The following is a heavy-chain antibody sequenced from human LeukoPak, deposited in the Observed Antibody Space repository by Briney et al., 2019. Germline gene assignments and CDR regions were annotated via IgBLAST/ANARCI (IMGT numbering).Heavy chain of an antibody. CDR2: INPNTGAT. Sequence: ASVQVTYKTSGYTFTGYYMHWVRQAPGQGLQWLGWINPNTGATKFEHKFQGRVTMTRDTSISTGYMELSTLTSDDTAVYYCARVDVLDYCSLKLGYWGQGTLLTVTS. CDR1: GYTFTGYY. V-gene: IGHV1-2*02. CDR3: ARVDVLDYCSLKLGY. D-gene: IGHD3/OR15-3a*01. J-gene: IGHJ4*02.